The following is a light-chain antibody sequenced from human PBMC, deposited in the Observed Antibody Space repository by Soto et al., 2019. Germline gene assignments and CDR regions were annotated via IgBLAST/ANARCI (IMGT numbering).Light chain of an antibody. CDR2: SNN. V-gene: IGLV1-44*01. CDR1: SSNIGSNT. CDR3: ATWDDSLNAVV. Sequence: QSVLTQPPSASGTPGQRVSISCSGSSSNIGSNTVNWYQQLPGTAPKLLIYSNNQRPSGVPDRFSGSKSGTSASLAISGLRSGDEADYYCATWDDSLNAVVFGGGTQLTVL. J-gene: IGLJ2*01.